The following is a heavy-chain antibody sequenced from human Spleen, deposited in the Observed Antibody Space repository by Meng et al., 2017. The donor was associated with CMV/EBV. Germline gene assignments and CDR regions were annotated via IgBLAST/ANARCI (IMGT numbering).Heavy chain of an antibody. V-gene: IGHV3-9*01. CDR2: ISWNSGSI. J-gene: IGHJ4*02. Sequence: GGSLRLSCAASGFTFDDYAMHWVRQAPGKGLEWVSGISWNSGSIGYADSVKGRFTISRDNAKNSLYLQMNSLRAEDTALHYCAKGRYYDSSGYLIDYWGQGTLVTVSS. CDR1: GFTFDDYA. CDR3: AKGRYYDSSGYLIDY. D-gene: IGHD3-22*01.